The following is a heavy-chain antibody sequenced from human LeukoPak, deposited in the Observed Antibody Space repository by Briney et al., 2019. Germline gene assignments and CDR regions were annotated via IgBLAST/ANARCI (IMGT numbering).Heavy chain of an antibody. CDR2: INPNSGGT. J-gene: IGHJ4*02. CDR3: AREGAVGFATSYDY. V-gene: IGHV1-2*02. D-gene: IGHD6-13*01. CDR1: GYTFTGYY. Sequence: ASVKVSCKASGYTFTGYYMHWVRQAPGQGLEWMGWINPNSGGTNYAQKFQGRVTMTRDTSISTAYMELSRLRSDDTAVYYCAREGAVGFATSYDYWGQGTLVTVSS.